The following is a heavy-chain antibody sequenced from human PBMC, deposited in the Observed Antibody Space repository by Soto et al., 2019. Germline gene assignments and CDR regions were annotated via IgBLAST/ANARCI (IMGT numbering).Heavy chain of an antibody. D-gene: IGHD6-19*01. Sequence: QVQLQESGPRLVKPSQTLSLTCTVSGRSVTSGGYYWTWIRQHPGRGLEWIGYIYHIGRPSYNPSLESRVTISLDTSKNQFSLNLTAVTAADTAIYYCVRDRALDSSGHWFDTWGKGILVTVSS. CDR2: IYHIGRP. V-gene: IGHV4-31*03. CDR1: GRSVTSGGYY. CDR3: VRDRALDSSGHWFDT. J-gene: IGHJ5*02.